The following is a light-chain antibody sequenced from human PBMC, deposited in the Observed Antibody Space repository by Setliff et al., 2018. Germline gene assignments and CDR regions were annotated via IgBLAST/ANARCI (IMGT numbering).Light chain of an antibody. CDR2: TNN. CDR1: SSNIGSNT. Sequence: QSVLTQPPSASGTPGQRVTISCSGSSSNIGSNTVNWYQQFPGTAPKLLIYTNNQRHSGVPDRFSGSKSGTSASLAISGLQSGDEADYYCAVWDDNLNGPVFGGGTKGTVL. V-gene: IGLV1-44*01. J-gene: IGLJ2*01. CDR3: AVWDDNLNGPV.